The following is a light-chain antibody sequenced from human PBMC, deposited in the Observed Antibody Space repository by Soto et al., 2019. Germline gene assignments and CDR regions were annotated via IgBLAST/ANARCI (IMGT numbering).Light chain of an antibody. CDR2: GAS. J-gene: IGKJ2*01. CDR3: QQYGSSPPVYT. Sequence: EIVLTQSPGTLSLSPGERATLSCRASQSVSSSYLAWYQQKPGQAPRLLIYGASSRATGIPDRFSGSGSGIDFTLTISRLEPEDFAVYYCQQYGSSPPVYTFGQGTKLEIK. CDR1: QSVSSSY. V-gene: IGKV3-20*01.